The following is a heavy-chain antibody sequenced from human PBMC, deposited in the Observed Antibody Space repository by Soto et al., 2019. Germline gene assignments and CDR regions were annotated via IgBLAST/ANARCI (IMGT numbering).Heavy chain of an antibody. Sequence: GVSLRLSCAASGFTFSNYAMHWVRQAPGKGLEWMAITSDDESRRYYADSVRGRFTISRDNSKNTLYLEMNSLRDEDTAQFYCARGSGSGSFLIDYWGQGVLVTVSS. CDR2: TSDDESRR. J-gene: IGHJ4*02. D-gene: IGHD3-10*01. V-gene: IGHV3-30*04. CDR3: ARGSGSGSFLIDY. CDR1: GFTFSNYA.